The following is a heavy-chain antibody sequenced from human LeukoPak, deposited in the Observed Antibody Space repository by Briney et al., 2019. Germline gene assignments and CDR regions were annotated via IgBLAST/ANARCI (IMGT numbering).Heavy chain of an antibody. Sequence: SETLSLTCAVYGGSFSGYYWSWIRQPPGKGLEWIGYIYYSGSTNYNPSLKSRVTISVDTSKNQFSLKLSSVTAADTAVYYCARGHDYGDYLNWFDPWGQGTLVTVSS. CDR1: GGSFSGYY. CDR2: IYYSGST. J-gene: IGHJ5*02. CDR3: ARGHDYGDYLNWFDP. D-gene: IGHD4-17*01. V-gene: IGHV4-59*01.